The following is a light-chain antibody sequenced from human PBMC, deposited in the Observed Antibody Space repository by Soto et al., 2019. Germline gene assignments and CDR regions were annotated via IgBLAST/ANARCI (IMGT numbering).Light chain of an antibody. CDR2: EVT. CDR3: NSYTTTSTYV. CDR1: SNDVGGYNY. V-gene: IGLV2-14*01. Sequence: QSALTQPPSASGSPGQSVTISCTGTSNDVGGYNYVSWYQQHPGKAPKLMIYEVTERPSGVSHRFSGSKSGNTASLTISGLQAEDEADYYCNSYTTTSTYVFGTGTQLTVL. J-gene: IGLJ1*01.